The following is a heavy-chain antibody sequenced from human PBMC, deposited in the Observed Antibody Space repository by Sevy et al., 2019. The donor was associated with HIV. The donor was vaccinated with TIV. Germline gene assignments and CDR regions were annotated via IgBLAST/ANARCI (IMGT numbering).Heavy chain of an antibody. CDR1: GITLSNYG. D-gene: IGHD2-15*01. J-gene: IGHJ6*02. CDR2: ISSSSNYI. CDR3: ARVVAYCSGGSCFPGYYYGMDV. Sequence: GGSLRLSCAASGITLSNYGVNWVRQAPGKGLEWVSSISSSSNYIYYADSMKGRFTISRDNAKNSLYLQMNSLRAEDTAVYYCARVVAYCSGGSCFPGYYYGMDVWGQGTTVTVSS. V-gene: IGHV3-21*01.